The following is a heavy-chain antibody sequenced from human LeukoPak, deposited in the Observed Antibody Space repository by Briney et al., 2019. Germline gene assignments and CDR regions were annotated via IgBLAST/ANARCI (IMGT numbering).Heavy chain of an antibody. D-gene: IGHD6-19*01. J-gene: IGHJ3*02. V-gene: IGHV4-4*07. Sequence: PSETLSLTCTVSGDSINSHYWSWIRQPAGKGLEWIGRIYTSGSTNYNPSLKSRVTMSVDTSKNQFSLKLSSVTAADTAVYYCARSAPLPSSGWAFDIWGQGTMVTVSS. CDR1: GDSINSHY. CDR3: ARSAPLPSSGWAFDI. CDR2: IYTSGST.